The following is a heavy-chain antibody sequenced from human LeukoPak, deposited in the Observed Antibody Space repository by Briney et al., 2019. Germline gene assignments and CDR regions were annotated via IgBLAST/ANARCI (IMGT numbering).Heavy chain of an antibody. V-gene: IGHV4-34*01. D-gene: IGHD6-19*01. J-gene: IGHJ4*02. Sequence: SETLSLTCAVYGGSFSGYYWSWIRQPPGEGLEWIGEINHSGSTNYNPSLKSRVTISVDTFKNQFSLKLSSVTAADTAVYYCARSDSSGWFNYWGQGTLVTVSS. CDR1: GGSFSGYY. CDR2: INHSGST. CDR3: ARSDSSGWFNY.